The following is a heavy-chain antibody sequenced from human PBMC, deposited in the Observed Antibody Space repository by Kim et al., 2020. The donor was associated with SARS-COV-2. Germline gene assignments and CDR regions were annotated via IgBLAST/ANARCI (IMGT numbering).Heavy chain of an antibody. CDR3: ARGASIVATIIVGYYGMDV. V-gene: IGHV4-34*01. CDR2: INHSGST. D-gene: IGHD5-12*01. Sequence: SETLSLTCAVYGGSFSGYYWSWIRQPPGKGLEWIGEINHSGSTNYNPSLKSRVTISVDTSKNQFSLKLSSVTAADTAVYYCARGASIVATIIVGYYGMDVWGQGTTVTVSS. CDR1: GGSFSGYY. J-gene: IGHJ6*02.